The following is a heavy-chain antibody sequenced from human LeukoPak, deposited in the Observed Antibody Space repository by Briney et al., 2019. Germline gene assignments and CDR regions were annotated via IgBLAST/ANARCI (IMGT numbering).Heavy chain of an antibody. Sequence: SETLSLTCAVYGGSFSGYYWSWIRQPPGKGLEWIGEINHSGSTNYNPSLKSRVTISVDTSKNQFSLKLSSVTAADTAVYYCARGTTGRVFGVVISYYYYYMDVWGKGTTVTVSS. J-gene: IGHJ6*03. CDR3: ARGTTGRVFGVVISYYYYYMDV. D-gene: IGHD3-3*01. CDR1: GGSFSGYY. V-gene: IGHV4-34*01. CDR2: INHSGST.